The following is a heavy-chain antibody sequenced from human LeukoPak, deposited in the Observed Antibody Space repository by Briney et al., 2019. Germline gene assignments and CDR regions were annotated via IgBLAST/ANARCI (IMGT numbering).Heavy chain of an antibody. CDR1: GFTFSSYS. CDR2: ISSSSSTI. D-gene: IGHD3-22*01. Sequence: PGGSLRLSCAASGFTFSSYSMNWVRQAPGKGLEWVSYISSSSSTIYYADSVKGRFTISRDNAKNSLYLQMNSLRAEDTAVYYCARDTPEYYYDSSGYLVDYWGQGTLVTVSS. V-gene: IGHV3-48*04. J-gene: IGHJ4*02. CDR3: ARDTPEYYYDSSGYLVDY.